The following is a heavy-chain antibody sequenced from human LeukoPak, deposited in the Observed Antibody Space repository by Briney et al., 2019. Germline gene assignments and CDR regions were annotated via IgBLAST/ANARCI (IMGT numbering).Heavy chain of an antibody. CDR2: INQDGSEK. D-gene: IGHD3-16*01. J-gene: IGHJ4*02. Sequence: GGSLRLSCAASGFTFRSYTMNWVRQAPGKGLEWVANINQDGSEKYYVDSVKGRFTVSRDNAKNSLYLQMNSLRVEDTAVYYCARGKFDFDYWGQGTLVTVSS. V-gene: IGHV3-7*01. CDR1: GFTFRSYT. CDR3: ARGKFDFDY.